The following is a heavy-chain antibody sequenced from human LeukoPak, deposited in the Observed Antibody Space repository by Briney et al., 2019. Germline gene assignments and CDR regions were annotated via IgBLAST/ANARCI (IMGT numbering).Heavy chain of an antibody. Sequence: SETLSLTCTVSGGSINNSYWTWLRQPPGKGLEWIGHIYYSGRTNYSPSLTSRVPISLDTSKNQFSLKLSSVTAADTAVYYCARLSSLANIAARGRTWLDPWGQGALVTVSS. V-gene: IGHV4-59*01. CDR2: IYYSGRT. CDR3: ARLSSLANIAARGRTWLDP. J-gene: IGHJ5*02. D-gene: IGHD6-6*01. CDR1: GGSINNSY.